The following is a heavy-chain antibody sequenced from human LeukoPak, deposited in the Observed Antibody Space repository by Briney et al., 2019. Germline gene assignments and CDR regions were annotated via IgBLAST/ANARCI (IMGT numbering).Heavy chain of an antibody. J-gene: IGHJ4*02. V-gene: IGHV4-59*11. Sequence: SETLSLTCTVSGGSISSHYWSWIRQPPGKGLEWIGYIYYSGSTNYNPSLKSRVTISVDTSENQFSLKLSSVTAADTAVYYCVRDHEYSSSSYFDSWGQGTLVTVSS. CDR2: IYYSGST. D-gene: IGHD6-6*01. CDR1: GGSISSHY. CDR3: VRDHEYSSSSYFDS.